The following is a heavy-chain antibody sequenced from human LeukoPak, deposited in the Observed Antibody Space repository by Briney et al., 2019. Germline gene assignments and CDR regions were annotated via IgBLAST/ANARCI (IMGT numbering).Heavy chain of an antibody. CDR3: ARDDPLVVVAARLDY. J-gene: IGHJ4*02. Sequence: ASVKVSCKTSGYTFTSYPMNWVRQAPGQGLEWMGWISAYSGNTNYAQRLQGRVTMTTDTSTSTAYMELRSLRSDDTAVYYCARDDPLVVVAARLDYWGQGTLVTVSS. CDR1: GYTFTSYP. CDR2: ISAYSGNT. V-gene: IGHV1-18*01. D-gene: IGHD2-15*01.